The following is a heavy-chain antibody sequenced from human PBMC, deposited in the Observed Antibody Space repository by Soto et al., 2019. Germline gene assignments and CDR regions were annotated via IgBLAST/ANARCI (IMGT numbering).Heavy chain of an antibody. CDR2: IYYSGST. J-gene: IGHJ4*02. CDR3: ARGQYCSGGSCHYYFDY. V-gene: IGHV4-31*03. D-gene: IGHD2-15*01. CDR1: GGSISSGGYY. Sequence: QVQLQESGPGLVKPSQTLSLTCTVSGGSISSGGYYWSWIRQHPGKGLEWIGYIYYSGSTYYNPSLKSRVTISVDTSKNQFSLKLSSVTAADTAVYYCARGQYCSGGSCHYYFDYWGQGTLVTVSS.